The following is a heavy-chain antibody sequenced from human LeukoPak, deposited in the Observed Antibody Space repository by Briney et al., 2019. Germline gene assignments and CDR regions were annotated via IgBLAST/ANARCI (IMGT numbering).Heavy chain of an antibody. Sequence: PGGSLRLSCGASGFTFSSFGMHWVRQAPGKGLEWVAFIRFDGSNKYYADSVKGRFTISRDNSKNTLFLQVNSLRAEDTALYYCAKDFDYYDSSGFFDLWGRGTLVTVSS. D-gene: IGHD3-22*01. V-gene: IGHV3-30*02. CDR1: GFTFSSFG. J-gene: IGHJ2*01. CDR3: AKDFDYYDSSGFFDL. CDR2: IRFDGSNK.